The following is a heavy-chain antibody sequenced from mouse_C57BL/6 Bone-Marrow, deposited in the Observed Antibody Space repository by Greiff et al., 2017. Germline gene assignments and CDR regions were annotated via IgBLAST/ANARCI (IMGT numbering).Heavy chain of an antibody. D-gene: IGHD1-1*01. J-gene: IGHJ4*01. CDR3: ARGGTVVATGAMDY. V-gene: IGHV5-17*01. Sequence: EVKLVESGGGLVKPGGSLKLSCAASGFTFSDYGMHWVRQAPEKGLEWVAYISSGSSTIYYADTVKGRFTIFRDNAKNTLFLQMTSLRSEDTAMYYCARGGTVVATGAMDYWGQGTSVTVSS. CDR2: ISSGSSTI. CDR1: GFTFSDYG.